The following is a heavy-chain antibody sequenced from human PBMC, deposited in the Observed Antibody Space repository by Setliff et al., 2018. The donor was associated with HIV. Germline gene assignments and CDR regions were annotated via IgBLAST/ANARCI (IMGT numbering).Heavy chain of an antibody. D-gene: IGHD2-15*01. CDR3: AREADGIDF. CDR1: GGSITSSTYY. V-gene: IGHV4-39*02. Sequence: SETLSLTCTVSGGSITSSTYYWGWIRQPPGKGPEWVGTVHYTGNTYHNPSLKSRGTISVEVSKNQISLKLTAVTAADSAVYYCAREADGIDFWGQGTLVTVSS. J-gene: IGHJ4*02. CDR2: VHYTGNT.